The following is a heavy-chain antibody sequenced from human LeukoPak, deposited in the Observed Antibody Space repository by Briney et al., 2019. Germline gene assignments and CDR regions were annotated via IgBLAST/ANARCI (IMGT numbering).Heavy chain of an antibody. D-gene: IGHD3-22*01. CDR1: GFTFSNYW. J-gene: IGHJ4*02. V-gene: IGHV3-7*04. CDR3: ARAVTSYYDGSGYS. Sequence: GGSLRLSCAASGFTFSNYWMNWVRQAPGRGLEWVANIKQDGTEKYYVDSVKGRFTISRDNAKNSLYLQMNGLRAEDTSMYYCARAVTSYYDGSGYSWGQGTLVTVSS. CDR2: IKQDGTEK.